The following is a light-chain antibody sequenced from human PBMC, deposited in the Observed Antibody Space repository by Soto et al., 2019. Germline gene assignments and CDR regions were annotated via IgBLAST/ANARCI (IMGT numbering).Light chain of an antibody. Sequence: QSVLTQPASVSGSPGQSITISCTGTSSDVGGYNYVSWYQQHPGKAPKLMIYEVSNRPSGVSNRFSGSKSGNTASLTISGLQAEDEADYYCSSYTSSSTLEYVFXTGTKVTVL. V-gene: IGLV2-14*01. CDR3: SSYTSSSTLEYV. CDR2: EVS. CDR1: SSDVGGYNY. J-gene: IGLJ1*01.